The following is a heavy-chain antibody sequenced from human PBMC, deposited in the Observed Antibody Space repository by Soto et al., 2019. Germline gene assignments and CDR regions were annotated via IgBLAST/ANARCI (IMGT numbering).Heavy chain of an antibody. CDR2: INHVGGT. Sequence: ETLSRTCAGSGVFLSDSYWTWIRQPPGKGLEWIGEINHVGGTNYNPSLKSRVTMSVDTSQNQFSLRLISVTAADTAMYFCVRIRYQLPSSVLWLDPWGQGTPVTVST. CDR1: GVFLSDSY. J-gene: IGHJ5*02. V-gene: IGHV4-34*01. CDR3: VRIRYQLPSSVLWLDP. D-gene: IGHD3-16*01.